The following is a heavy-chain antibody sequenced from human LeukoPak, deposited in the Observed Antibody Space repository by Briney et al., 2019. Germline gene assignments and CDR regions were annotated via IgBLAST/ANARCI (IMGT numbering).Heavy chain of an antibody. CDR1: GGSISSGSYY. CDR3: AREGGYGSGTGLGY. D-gene: IGHD3-10*01. J-gene: IGHJ4*02. CDR2: IYISGIT. V-gene: IGHV4-61*02. Sequence: PSETLSLTCTVSGGSISSGSYYWSWIRQPAGKGLEWIGRIYISGITNYNPSLKSRITISVDTSKNQFSLKLTSVTAADTAVYYCAREGGYGSGTGLGYWGQGTLVTVSS.